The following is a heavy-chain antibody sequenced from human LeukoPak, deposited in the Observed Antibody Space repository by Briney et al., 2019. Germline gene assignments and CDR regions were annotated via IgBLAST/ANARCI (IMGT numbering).Heavy chain of an antibody. J-gene: IGHJ4*02. CDR1: GGTFSSYA. D-gene: IGHD6-13*01. CDR2: IVPIFGTA. V-gene: IGHV1-69*13. Sequence: SVKVSCKASGGTFSSYAISWVRQAPGQGLEWMGGIVPIFGTANYAQKFQGRVTITADESTSTAYMELSSLRSEDTAVYYCARDGRIAAAGTAYYSDYWGQGTLVTVSS. CDR3: ARDGRIAAAGTAYYSDY.